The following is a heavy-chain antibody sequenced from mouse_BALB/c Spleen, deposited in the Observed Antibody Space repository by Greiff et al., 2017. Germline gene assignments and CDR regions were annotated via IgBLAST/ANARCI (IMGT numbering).Heavy chain of an antibody. Sequence: QVQLQQPGAELVKPGASVKLSCKASGYTFTSYWMHWVKQRPGQGLEWIGEIDPSDSYTNYNQKFKGKATLTVDKSSSTAYMQLSSLTSEDSAVYYCARWLLRDDAMDYWGQGTSVTVSS. CDR1: GYTFTSYW. D-gene: IGHD2-3*01. CDR2: IDPSDSYT. J-gene: IGHJ4*01. CDR3: ARWLLRDDAMDY. V-gene: IGHV1-69*02.